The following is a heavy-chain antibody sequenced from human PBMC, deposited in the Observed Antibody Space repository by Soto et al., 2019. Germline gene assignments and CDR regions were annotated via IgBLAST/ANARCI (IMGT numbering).Heavy chain of an antibody. J-gene: IGHJ5*02. CDR2: ISYSGST. Sequence: QVQLQESGPGLVKPSETLSLTCTVTGGSISSYYWSWIRQPPGKGLEWLGYISYSGSTNYHPTLRSRATPSVGTADNQCTHKLSSVAAAATAVYDCARVVGPVPTWIRAWGQGTLVTVSS. CDR1: GGSISSYY. CDR3: ARVVGPVPTWIRA. V-gene: IGHV4-59*01. D-gene: IGHD2-15*01.